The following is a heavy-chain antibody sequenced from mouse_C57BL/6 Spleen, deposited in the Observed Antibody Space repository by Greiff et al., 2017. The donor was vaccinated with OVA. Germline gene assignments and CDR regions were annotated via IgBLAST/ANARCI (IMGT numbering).Heavy chain of an antibody. CDR3: ARQCGNYMGYAMDY. CDR1: GFTFSSYG. V-gene: IGHV5-6*01. J-gene: IGHJ4*01. D-gene: IGHD2-1*01. Sequence: EVKLMESGGDLVKPGGSLKLSCAASGFTFSSYGMSWVRQTPDKRLEWVATISSGGSYTYYPDSVKGRFTISRDNAKNTLYLQMSSLKSEDTAMYYCARQCGNYMGYAMDYWGQGTSVTVSS. CDR2: ISSGGSYT.